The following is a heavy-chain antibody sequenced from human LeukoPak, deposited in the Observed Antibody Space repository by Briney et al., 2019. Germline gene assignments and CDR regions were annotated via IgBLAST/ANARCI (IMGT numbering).Heavy chain of an antibody. CDR3: ARDHDYHMTIESEGQ. D-gene: IGHD4/OR15-4a*01. CDR2: IIPILGIA. Sequence: GSSVKVSCKASGGTFSSYAISWVRQAPGQGLEWMGRIIPILGIANYAQKFQGRVTITADKSTSTAYMELSSLRSEDTAVYYCARDHDYHMTIESEGQWGQGTLVTVSS. J-gene: IGHJ4*02. V-gene: IGHV1-69*04. CDR1: GGTFSSYA.